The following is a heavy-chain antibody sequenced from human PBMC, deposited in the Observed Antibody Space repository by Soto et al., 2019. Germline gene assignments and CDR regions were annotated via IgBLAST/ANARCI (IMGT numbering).Heavy chain of an antibody. CDR2: IIPIFGTA. Sequence: QVQLVQSGAEVKKPGSSVKVSCKASGGTFSSYAISWVRQAPGQGLEWMGGIIPIFGTANYAQKFQGRVTITADESTSTAYMERSSLRSEDTAVYYCARGRDVVVVPAGTYYYYYYGMDVWGQGTTVTVSS. CDR3: ARGRDVVVVPAGTYYYYYYGMDV. V-gene: IGHV1-69*01. J-gene: IGHJ6*02. CDR1: GGTFSSYA. D-gene: IGHD2-2*01.